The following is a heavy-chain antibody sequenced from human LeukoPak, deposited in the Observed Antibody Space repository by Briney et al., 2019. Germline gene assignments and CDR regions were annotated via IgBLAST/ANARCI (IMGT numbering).Heavy chain of an antibody. V-gene: IGHV4-39*07. Sequence: SETLSLTCTVSGGSIRSSYYYWGWIRQPPGKGLEWIGSIYDSGSTYYNPSLKSRVTISVDTSKNQFSLKLSSVTAADTAVYYCARGQDSGWYEYYYGMDVWGQGTTVTVSS. CDR1: GGSIRSSYYY. CDR2: IYDSGST. CDR3: ARGQDSGWYEYYYGMDV. J-gene: IGHJ6*02. D-gene: IGHD6-19*01.